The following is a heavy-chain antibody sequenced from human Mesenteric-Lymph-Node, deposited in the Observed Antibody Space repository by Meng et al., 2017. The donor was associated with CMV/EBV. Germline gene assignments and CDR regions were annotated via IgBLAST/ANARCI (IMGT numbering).Heavy chain of an antibody. CDR1: GFTVSGNY. CDR2: IYSGGDT. CDR3: AKVTRFPRTRALPASPFYYYGMDV. Sequence: GESLKISCAASGFTVSGNYLSWVRQAPGKGLEWASTIYSGGDTHYADSVKGRFTISRDNSKDMVYLQMNSLRAEDTAIYYCAKVTRFPRTRALPASPFYYYGMDVWGQGTAVTVSS. V-gene: IGHV3-53*01. D-gene: IGHD2-2*01. J-gene: IGHJ6*02.